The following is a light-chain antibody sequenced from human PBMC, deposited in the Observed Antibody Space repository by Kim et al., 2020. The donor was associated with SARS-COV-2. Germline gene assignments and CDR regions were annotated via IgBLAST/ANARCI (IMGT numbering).Light chain of an antibody. CDR3: QQYGSSPLT. J-gene: IGKJ4*01. CDR2: GAS. Sequence: FPGERATLSSRASQSVSNSYLAWYQQKPGQAPRLLIYGASSRATGIPDRFSGSGSGTDFTLTISRLEPEDFAVYYCQQYGSSPLTFGGGTKVEIK. V-gene: IGKV3-20*01. CDR1: QSVSNSY.